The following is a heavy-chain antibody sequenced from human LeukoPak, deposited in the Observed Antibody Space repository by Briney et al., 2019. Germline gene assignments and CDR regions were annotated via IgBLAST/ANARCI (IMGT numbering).Heavy chain of an antibody. CDR1: GYXFFTNYG. Sequence: ASVKLSCKASGYXFFTNYGISWVGHPPGQVLEWLLWFSTYNGNTNYSQKHQGRVTMTSDTSTTTAYMELRSLRSDDTAVYYCARSPSIPSRVDYWGQGTLVTVSS. J-gene: IGHJ4*02. D-gene: IGHD2-2*02. CDR3: ARSPSIPSRVDY. CDR2: FSTYNGNT. V-gene: IGHV1-18*01.